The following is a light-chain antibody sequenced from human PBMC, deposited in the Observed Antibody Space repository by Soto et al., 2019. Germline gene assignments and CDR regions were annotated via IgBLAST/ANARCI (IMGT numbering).Light chain of an antibody. CDR3: QQLDSYPVT. CDR2: AAS. Sequence: DIQLTQSPSFLSASVGDRVTITCRASQDVGNYFAWYQQKAGKAPKLLIYAASTLQSGVPSRFSGSGSGTEFTLTISSLQPEDFATYYCQQLDSYPVTFGGGTKVEIK. J-gene: IGKJ4*01. CDR1: QDVGNY. V-gene: IGKV1-9*01.